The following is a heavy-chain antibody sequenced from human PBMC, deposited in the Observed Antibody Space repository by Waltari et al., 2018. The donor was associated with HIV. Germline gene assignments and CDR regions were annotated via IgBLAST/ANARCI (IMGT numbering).Heavy chain of an antibody. V-gene: IGHV3-74*01. D-gene: IGHD4-4*01. Sequence: EVQLVESGGGLVQPGGSLRLSCAASGFTFSSYWMYWVRQAPGKGLVWVSRSNSDGSSTTYADSVKGRFTISRDNAKNTLYLQMNSLRDEDTAVYYCATFPINDHSNKRLGYWGQGTLVTVSS. CDR1: GFTFSSYW. CDR2: SNSDGSST. CDR3: ATFPINDHSNKRLGY. J-gene: IGHJ4*02.